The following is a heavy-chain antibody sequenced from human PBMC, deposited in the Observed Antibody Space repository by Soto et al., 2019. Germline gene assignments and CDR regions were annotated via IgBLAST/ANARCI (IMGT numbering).Heavy chain of an antibody. D-gene: IGHD3-10*01. Sequence: SVKVSCRASGCTFSSYAIRWVRQAPGQGLEWMGGIIPIFGTANYAQKFQGRVTITADESTSTAYMELSSLRSEDTAVYYCARFGAGTPFYYWGQGPLSTVS. V-gene: IGHV1-69*13. CDR3: ARFGAGTPFYY. CDR2: IIPIFGTA. CDR1: GCTFSSYA. J-gene: IGHJ4*02.